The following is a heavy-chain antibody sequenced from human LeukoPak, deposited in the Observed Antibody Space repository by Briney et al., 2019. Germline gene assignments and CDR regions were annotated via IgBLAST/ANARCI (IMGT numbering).Heavy chain of an antibody. Sequence: GGSLRLSCSASGFIFSTYALNCVRQAPGKGLEWVSATSGSGGSSYYADSVEGRFTISRDNSKNTLYLQMNSLRAEDTGIYYCAKETRIYYYGLDVWGQGTTVTVS. D-gene: IGHD2-15*01. CDR3: AKETRIYYYGLDV. CDR1: GFIFSTYA. J-gene: IGHJ6*02. V-gene: IGHV3-23*01. CDR2: TSGSGGSS.